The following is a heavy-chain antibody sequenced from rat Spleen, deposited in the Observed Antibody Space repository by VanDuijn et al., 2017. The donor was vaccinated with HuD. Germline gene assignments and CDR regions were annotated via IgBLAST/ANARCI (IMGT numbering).Heavy chain of an antibody. CDR3: ARHAPSYYGYNPFAY. CDR1: GFTFSDYY. V-gene: IGHV5-7*01. Sequence: EVQLVESDGGLVQPGRSLKLSCVASGFTFSDYYMAWVRQAPKKGLEWVATISYDGSSTYYRDSVKGRFTISRDNAKSTLYLQMDSLRSEDTATYYCARHAPSYYGYNPFAYWGQGTLVTVSS. J-gene: IGHJ3*01. D-gene: IGHD1-9*01. CDR2: ISYDGSST.